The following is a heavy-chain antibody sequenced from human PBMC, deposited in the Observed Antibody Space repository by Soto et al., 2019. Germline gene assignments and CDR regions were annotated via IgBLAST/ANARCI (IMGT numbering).Heavy chain of an antibody. Sequence: SETLSLTCTVSGGSISSSSYYWGWIRQPPGKGLEWIGSIYYSGSTYYNPSLKSRVTISVDTSKNQFSLKLSSVTAADTAVYYCARRDYDFWSGYYNGYYYYGMDVWGQGTTVTVSS. J-gene: IGHJ6*02. CDR3: ARRDYDFWSGYYNGYYYYGMDV. V-gene: IGHV4-39*01. CDR1: GGSISSSSYY. D-gene: IGHD3-3*01. CDR2: IYYSGST.